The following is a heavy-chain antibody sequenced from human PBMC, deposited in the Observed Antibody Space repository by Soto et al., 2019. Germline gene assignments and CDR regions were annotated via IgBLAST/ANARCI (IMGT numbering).Heavy chain of an antibody. CDR3: VRGGMAGHWFDP. V-gene: IGHV4-31*03. J-gene: IGHJ5*02. CDR1: RAFINSGGFY. CDR2: IFHSGST. Sequence: QVQLQESGPGLVKPSQTLSLSCSVSRAFINSGGFYYSWIRQPPGKGLEWLGYIFHSGSTLYNPSLRGRLTLSADTSRNQLSLYLTSVTAADTAVYYGVRGGMAGHWFDPWGQGILVTVSS. D-gene: IGHD2-15*01.